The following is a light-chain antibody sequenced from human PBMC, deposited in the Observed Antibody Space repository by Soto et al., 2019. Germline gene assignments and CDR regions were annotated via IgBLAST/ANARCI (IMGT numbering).Light chain of an antibody. Sequence: EIVLTQAPATLSLSPGERATLSCGARQRFNSYLARYQHKPGQAPWLLIYDTSNQSTGIPARFSGSGSGTEFTLTISSLEPEDFAVYYCQQRSSWPPTFGGGTKVEIK. CDR3: QQRSSWPPT. CDR1: QRFNSY. J-gene: IGKJ4*01. CDR2: DTS. V-gene: IGKV3-11*01.